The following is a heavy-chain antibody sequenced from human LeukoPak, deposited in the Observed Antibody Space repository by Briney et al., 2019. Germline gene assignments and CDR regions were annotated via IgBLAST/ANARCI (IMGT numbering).Heavy chain of an antibody. CDR1: GYTFTSYG. D-gene: IGHD3-10*01. CDR3: ARAGKRSSYYYYYYMDV. CDR2: ISAYNGNT. J-gene: IGHJ6*03. Sequence: GASVKISCKASGYTFTSYGISWVRQAPGQGLKWMGWISAYNGNTNYAQKLQGRVTMTTDTSTSTAYTELRSLRSDDTAVYYCARAGKRSSYYYYYYMDVWGKRTTVTVSS. V-gene: IGHV1-18*01.